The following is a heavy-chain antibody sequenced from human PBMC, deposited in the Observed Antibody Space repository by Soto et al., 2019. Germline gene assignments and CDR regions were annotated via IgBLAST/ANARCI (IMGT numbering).Heavy chain of an antibody. CDR1: GGSFSGYY. CDR2: INHSGST. CDR3: ARDKITGLFDY. Sequence: SETLSLTCAVYGGSFSGYYWXXXRQPPGTGLEWIGEINHSGSTNYNPSLKSRVTISVDTSKNQFSLKLTSVTAADTAVYYCARDKITGLFDYWGQGTLVTVSS. D-gene: IGHD2-8*02. J-gene: IGHJ4*02. V-gene: IGHV4-34*01.